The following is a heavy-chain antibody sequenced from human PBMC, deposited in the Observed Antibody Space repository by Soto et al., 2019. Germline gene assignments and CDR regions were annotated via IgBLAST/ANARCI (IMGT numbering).Heavy chain of an antibody. J-gene: IGHJ5*01. V-gene: IGHV4-31*03. D-gene: IGHD2-15*01. CDR3: VSDGAGGYGLGWFDP. Sequence: QVQLQESGPGLVKPSQSLYLTCTVSGDSISRGGYYYNWIRQLPGKGLEWIGYIYHSGSTNYNPSLKSRVTISVDTSKNQLSLELRSVTAADTAVYYCVSDGAGGYGLGWFDPWGQGTLVTVSS. CDR2: IYHSGST. CDR1: GDSISRGGYY.